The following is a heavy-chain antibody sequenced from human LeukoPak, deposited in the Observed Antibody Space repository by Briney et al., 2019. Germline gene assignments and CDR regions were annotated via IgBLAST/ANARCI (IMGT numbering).Heavy chain of an antibody. D-gene: IGHD3-3*01. CDR2: MNPNSGNT. Sequence: ASVKVSCKASGYTFTSYDINWVRQATGQGLEWMGWMNPNSGNTGYAQKFQGRFTMTRNTSISTAYMELSSLRSEDPAVYYCARGSSFCSGYAYYYYYYMDVWGKGTTVTVSS. J-gene: IGHJ6*03. CDR3: ARGSSFCSGYAYYYYYYMDV. V-gene: IGHV1-8*01. CDR1: GYTFTSYD.